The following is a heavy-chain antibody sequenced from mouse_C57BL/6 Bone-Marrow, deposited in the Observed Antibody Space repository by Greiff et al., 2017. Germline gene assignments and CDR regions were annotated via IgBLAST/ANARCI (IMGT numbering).Heavy chain of an antibody. CDR2: IYPGSGST. CDR3: ARPHGYYHYAMDY. Sequence: QVQLQQPGAELVKPGASVKMSCKASGYTFTSYWITWVKQRPGQGLEWIGDIYPGSGSTNYNEKFKSKATLTVDTPSSTAYMQLSSLTSEDSAVYYCARPHGYYHYAMDYWGQGTSVTVSS. D-gene: IGHD2-3*01. V-gene: IGHV1-55*01. J-gene: IGHJ4*01. CDR1: GYTFTSYW.